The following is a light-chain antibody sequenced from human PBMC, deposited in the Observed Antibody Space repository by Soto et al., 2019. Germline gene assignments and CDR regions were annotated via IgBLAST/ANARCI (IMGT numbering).Light chain of an antibody. CDR2: EVT. J-gene: IGLJ1*01. CDR1: RSDVGAYNY. V-gene: IGLV2-14*01. Sequence: ALTQPASVSGSPGQSIAISCTGTRSDVGAYNYVSWYRQHPGKAPKLMISEVTNRPSGVSDRFSGSKSGNTASLTISGLQAEDEADYYCSSFTSRFTFVFGTGTKVTVL. CDR3: SSFTSRFTFV.